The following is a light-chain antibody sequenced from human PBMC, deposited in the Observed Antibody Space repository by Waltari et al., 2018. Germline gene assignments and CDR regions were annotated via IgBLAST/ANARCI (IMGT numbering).Light chain of an antibody. V-gene: IGKV3-15*01. CDR1: QSIRSN. J-gene: IGKJ1*01. CDR3: QQYDNWLGT. CDR2: GAS. Sequence: EIVMTQSPATLSGFPGERAPLSCRASQSIRSNFAWYQLKPRQAPRLLIYGASTRATGTPTRFSGSWSGKEFTLTSSRLQSEDVAVYFCQQYDNWLGTFGQGTKVEIK.